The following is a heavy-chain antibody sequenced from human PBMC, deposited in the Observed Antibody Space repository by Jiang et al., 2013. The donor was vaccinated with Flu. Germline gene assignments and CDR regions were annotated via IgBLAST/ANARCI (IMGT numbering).Heavy chain of an antibody. CDR3: ARDRAVVTRDYAFDI. V-gene: IGHV4-61*01. CDR2: IYYSGST. Sequence: PGLVKPSETLSLTCTVSGGSVSSGSYYWSWIRQPPGKGLEWIGYIYYSGSTNYNPSLKSRVTISVDTSKNQFSLKLSSVTAADTAVYYCARDRAVVTRDYAFDIWGQGTMVTVSS. CDR1: GGSVSSGSYY. D-gene: IGHD4-23*01. J-gene: IGHJ3*02.